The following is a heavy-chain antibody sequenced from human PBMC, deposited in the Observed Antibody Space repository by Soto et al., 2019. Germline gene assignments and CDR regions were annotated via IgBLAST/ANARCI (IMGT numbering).Heavy chain of an antibody. D-gene: IGHD6-13*01. CDR1: GGSISSNY. J-gene: IGHJ4*02. Sequence: SETLSLTCTVSGGSISSNYWTWIRQPPGKGLEWIGYVYNSGSTNYNPSLKSRVTISEDTSKSQFSLKVNSMTAADTAIYYCARYRREAVAGYTLDNWGQGILVTVSS. CDR2: VYNSGST. V-gene: IGHV4-59*01. CDR3: ARYRREAVAGYTLDN.